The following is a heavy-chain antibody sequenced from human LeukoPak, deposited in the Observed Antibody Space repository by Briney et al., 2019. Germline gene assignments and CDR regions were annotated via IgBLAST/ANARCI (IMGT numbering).Heavy chain of an antibody. CDR1: GGSISSYY. V-gene: IGHV4-59*01. CDR2: IYHSGST. CDR3: AKDDGSRSYSVY. J-gene: IGHJ4*02. D-gene: IGHD1-26*01. Sequence: PSETLSLTCTVSGGSISSYYWSWIRQPPGKGLEWIGYIYHSGSTNYNPSLKSRVTISVDTSKNQFSLNLSSVTAADTAVYYCAKDDGSRSYSVYWGQGTLVTVSS.